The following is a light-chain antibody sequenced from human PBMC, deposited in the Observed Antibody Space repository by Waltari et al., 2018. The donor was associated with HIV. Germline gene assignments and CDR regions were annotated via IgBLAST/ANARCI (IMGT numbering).Light chain of an antibody. Sequence: QSVLTQPPSASGTPGQRVTISCSGSSSNIGSNYVYWYQQLPGTAPKLLIFRNNRRPSGVPDRLSGSKAGTSASLAISGLRSEDEAEYYCAAWDDSLSGYVFGTGTKVTVL. CDR3: AAWDDSLSGYV. CDR1: SSNIGSNY. CDR2: RNN. V-gene: IGLV1-47*01. J-gene: IGLJ1*01.